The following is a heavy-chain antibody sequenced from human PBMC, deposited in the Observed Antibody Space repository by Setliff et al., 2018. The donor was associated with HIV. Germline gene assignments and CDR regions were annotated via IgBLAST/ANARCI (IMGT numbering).Heavy chain of an antibody. D-gene: IGHD2-21*02. CDR3: ARGEFYCGTDCYWSSFDY. J-gene: IGHJ4*02. CDR1: GGSDSSSGYY. CDR2: IYTSGST. V-gene: IGHV4-61*09. Sequence: SETLSLTCSVSGGSDSSSGYYWSWIRQSAEKGLEWIGHIYTSGSTNYNPSLRSRVTISVDTSKNHFSLRLSSVTAADTAVYYCARGEFYCGTDCYWSSFDYWGQGILVTVSS.